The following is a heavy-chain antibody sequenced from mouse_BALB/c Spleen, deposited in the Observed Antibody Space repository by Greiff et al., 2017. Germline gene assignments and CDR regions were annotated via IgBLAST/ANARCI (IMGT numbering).Heavy chain of an antibody. CDR1: GDSITSGY. CDR2: ISYSGST. D-gene: IGHD2-4*01. Sequence: EVKLMESGPSLVKPSQTLSLTCSVTGDSITSGYWNWIRKFPGNKLEYMGYISYSGSTYYNPSLKSRISITRDTSKNQYYLQLNSVTTEDTATYYCARLYYDYDEGYFDYWGQGTTLTVSS. CDR3: ARLYYDYDEGYFDY. V-gene: IGHV3-8*02. J-gene: IGHJ2*01.